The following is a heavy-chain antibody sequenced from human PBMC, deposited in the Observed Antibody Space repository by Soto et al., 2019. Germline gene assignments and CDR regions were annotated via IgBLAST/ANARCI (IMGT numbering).Heavy chain of an antibody. CDR2: ISSSSSSI. CDR1: GFTFSSYS. J-gene: IGHJ4*02. D-gene: IGHD1-1*01. Sequence: EVHLVESGGGLVQTGGSLRLSCAASGFTFSSYSMNWVRQAPGKGLEWISYISSSSSSIFYADSVKGRFTISRDNAKNSLCQQMNSLRDEDTAVYYCAGERGGGLRGTTAHDYWGQGALVTVSS. CDR3: AGERGGGLRGTTAHDY. V-gene: IGHV3-48*02.